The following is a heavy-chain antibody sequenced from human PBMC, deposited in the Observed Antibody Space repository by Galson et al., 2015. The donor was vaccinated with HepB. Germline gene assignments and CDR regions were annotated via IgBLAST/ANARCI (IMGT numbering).Heavy chain of an antibody. CDR1: GYTFTDYY. D-gene: IGHD3-9*01. J-gene: IGHJ4*02. V-gene: IGHV1-2*04. CDR3: ARDRAVYHDILTGQYYFDY. Sequence: QSGAEVKKPGTSVKVSCRASGYTFTDYYIHWVRQAPGQGLEYMGWINPNSGGTHYAQKFQGWVTMSRDTSIGTAYMELSSLSSDDTAVYFCARDRAVYHDILTGQYYFDYWGQGTLVTVSS. CDR2: INPNSGGT.